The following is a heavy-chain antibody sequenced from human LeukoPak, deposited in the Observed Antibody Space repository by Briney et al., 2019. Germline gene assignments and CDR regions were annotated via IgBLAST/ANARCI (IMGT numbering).Heavy chain of an antibody. CDR1: GCTFNSYD. V-gene: IGHV1-8*01. J-gene: IGHJ2*01. CDR2: MNPTSGNT. CDR3: TRMRGYTYGYWYLDL. D-gene: IGHD5-18*01. Sequence: ASLKVSCKAAGCTFNSYDIKWVRQAPGQRLEWMGWMNPTSGNTGYAQKFQSRVTMTRDASIATAYMELSSLTSEDTDLYYCTRMRGYTYGYWYLDLWGRGTPVAVSS.